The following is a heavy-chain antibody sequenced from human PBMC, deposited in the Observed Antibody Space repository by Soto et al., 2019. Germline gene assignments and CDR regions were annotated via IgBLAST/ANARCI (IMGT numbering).Heavy chain of an antibody. D-gene: IGHD6-13*01. Sequence: GGSLRLSCAASGFTFSSYAMHWVRQAPGKGLEWVAIISYDGSNKYYADSVKGRFTISRDNSKNTLYLQMDSLRGEDTAVYYCAKDEGYSSSWRYYFDYWGQGTLVTVSS. CDR2: ISYDGSNK. CDR1: GFTFSSYA. V-gene: IGHV3-30*18. CDR3: AKDEGYSSSWRYYFDY. J-gene: IGHJ4*02.